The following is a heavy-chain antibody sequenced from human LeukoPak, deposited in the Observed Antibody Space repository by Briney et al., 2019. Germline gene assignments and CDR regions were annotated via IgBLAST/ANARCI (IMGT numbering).Heavy chain of an antibody. CDR2: ISGGGGST. CDR3: AKLLSGWHYFDC. J-gene: IGHJ4*02. V-gene: IGHV3-23*01. D-gene: IGHD6-19*01. Sequence: GGSLRLSCAASGFIFSSYVMTWVRQAPGKGLEWVSVISGGGGSTYYADSLKGRFTISRDNSKNTLYLQMNSLRAEDTAVYYCAKLLSGWHYFDCWGQGTLVIVSS. CDR1: GFIFSSYV.